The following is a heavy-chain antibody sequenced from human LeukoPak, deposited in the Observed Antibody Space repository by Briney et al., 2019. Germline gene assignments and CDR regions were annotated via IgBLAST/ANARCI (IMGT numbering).Heavy chain of an antibody. D-gene: IGHD3-10*01. Sequence: GASVKVSCKASGYTFTSYDINWVRQATGQGLEWMGWMNPNSGNTGYAQKFQGRVTMTRNTSISTAYMELSSLRSEDTAVYYCARAATMVQGVIITNLRYYYMDVWGKGTTVTVSS. CDR2: MNPNSGNT. J-gene: IGHJ6*03. CDR1: GYTFTSYD. CDR3: ARAATMVQGVIITNLRYYYMDV. V-gene: IGHV1-8*01.